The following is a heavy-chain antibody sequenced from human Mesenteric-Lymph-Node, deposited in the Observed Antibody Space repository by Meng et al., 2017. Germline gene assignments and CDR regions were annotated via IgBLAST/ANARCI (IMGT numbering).Heavy chain of an antibody. CDR2: MNPNSGNT. V-gene: IGHV1-8*03. J-gene: IGHJ6*02. Sequence: ASVKVSCKASGYTFTSYDINWVRQATGQGLEWMGGMNPNSGNTGYAQKFQGRVTITRNTSISTAYMELGSLRSEDTAVYYCAGDRAAIVVVPAEPYYYGMDVWGQGTTVTVSS. CDR1: GYTFTSYD. D-gene: IGHD2-2*01. CDR3: AGDRAAIVVVPAEPYYYGMDV.